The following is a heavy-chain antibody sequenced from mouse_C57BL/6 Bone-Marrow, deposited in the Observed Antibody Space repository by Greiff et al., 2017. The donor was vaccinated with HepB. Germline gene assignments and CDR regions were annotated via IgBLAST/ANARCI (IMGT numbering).Heavy chain of an antibody. CDR1: GYTFTSYW. CDR2: IDPSDSET. J-gene: IGHJ3*01. Sequence: QVQLQQSGAELVRPGSSVKLSCKASGYTFTSYWMHWVKQRPIQGLEWIGNIDPSDSETHYNQKFKDKATLTVDKSSSTAYMQLSSLTSEDSAVYYCARGDYYGNYGAYWGQGTLVTVSA. D-gene: IGHD2-1*01. V-gene: IGHV1-52*01. CDR3: ARGDYYGNYGAY.